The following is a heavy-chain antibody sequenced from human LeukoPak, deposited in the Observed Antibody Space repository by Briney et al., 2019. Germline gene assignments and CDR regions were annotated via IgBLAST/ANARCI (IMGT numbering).Heavy chain of an antibody. V-gene: IGHV3-23*01. D-gene: IGHD1-26*01. CDR2: ISRSGDTT. Sequence: GGSLRLSCEASGFTFSNYDMSWVRQAPGKGLEWVSSISRSGDTTYYADSVKGRLTISRDNSKNTLYLQMSSLGAEDTAVYYCARLVPPTTYYYSGMDVWGQGTTVTVSS. J-gene: IGHJ6*02. CDR3: ARLVPPTTYYYSGMDV. CDR1: GFTFSNYD.